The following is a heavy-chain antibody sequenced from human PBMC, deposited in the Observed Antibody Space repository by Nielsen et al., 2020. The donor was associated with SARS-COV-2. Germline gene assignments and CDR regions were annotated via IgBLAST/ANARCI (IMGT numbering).Heavy chain of an antibody. CDR2: IGSDESIT. CDR1: GFTFNSSW. D-gene: IGHD6-13*01. J-gene: IGHJ4*02. CDR3: AREMGGSSRHFDY. V-gene: IGHV3-74*01. Sequence: GQSLKISCAASGFTFNSSWMHWVRQAPGKGLVWVSRIGSDESITNYVDSVKGRFTISRDNAKNTLYLQMNSLRAEDTAVYYCAREMGGSSRHFDYWGQGTLVTVSS.